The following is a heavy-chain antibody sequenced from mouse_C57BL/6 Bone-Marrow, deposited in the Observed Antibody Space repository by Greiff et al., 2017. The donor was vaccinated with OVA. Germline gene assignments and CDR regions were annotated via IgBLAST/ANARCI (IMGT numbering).Heavy chain of an antibody. CDR1: GYTFTDYY. V-gene: IGHV1-19*01. Sequence: EVKLVESGPVLVKPGASVKMSCKASGYTFTDYYMNWVKQSHGKSLEWIGVINPYNGGTSYNQKFKGKATLTVDTSSSTAYMELNSLTSEDSAVYCCARAAPATGRDYWGQGTTLTVSS. CDR3: ARAAPATGRDY. CDR2: INPYNGGT. J-gene: IGHJ2*01. D-gene: IGHD4-1*01.